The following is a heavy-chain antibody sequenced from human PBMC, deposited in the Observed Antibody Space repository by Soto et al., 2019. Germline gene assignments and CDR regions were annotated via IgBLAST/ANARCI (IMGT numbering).Heavy chain of an antibody. Sequence: EEQLVESGGRLIWPGGSLRLSCEASGFTFNNYGMSWVRQAPGKGLEWVSGIHGNGRITAYADSVKGRFTISRDNVDNSLALQMNSLRLHDTAFYYCVRRGACRGDYADLWGAGTLVTVAS. CDR1: GFTFNNYG. D-gene: IGHD4-17*01. CDR3: VRRGACRGDYADL. CDR2: IHGNGRIT. V-gene: IGHV3-20*04. J-gene: IGHJ5*02.